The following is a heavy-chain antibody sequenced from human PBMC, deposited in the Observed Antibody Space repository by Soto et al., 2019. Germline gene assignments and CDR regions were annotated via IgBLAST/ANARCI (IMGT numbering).Heavy chain of an antibody. V-gene: IGHV3-23*01. CDR1: GCTFSSYA. D-gene: IGHD6-19*01. CDR3: AKLGIAVAGTSAASFDP. CDR2: ISGSGGST. Sequence: GVSLRLSWAASGCTFSSYAMSWVRQAPGEGLEWVSAISGSGGSTYYADSVKGRFTISRDNSKNTLYLQMNSLRAEDTAVYYCAKLGIAVAGTSAASFDPWGQGPLVTVSS. J-gene: IGHJ5*02.